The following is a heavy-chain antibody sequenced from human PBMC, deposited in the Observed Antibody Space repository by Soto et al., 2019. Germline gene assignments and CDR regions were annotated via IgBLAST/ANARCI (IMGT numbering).Heavy chain of an antibody. J-gene: IGHJ6*02. CDR3: ARIAVTTEYYYYYYGMDV. CDR1: GGSISSYY. V-gene: IGHV4-59*08. Sequence: PSETLSLTCTVSGGSISSYYWSWIRQPPGKGLEWIGYIYYTGTTNYNPSLKSRVTISVDTSKNQFSLKLSSVTAADTAVYYFARIAVTTEYYYYYYGMDVWGQGTTVTVSS. D-gene: IGHD4-17*01. CDR2: IYYTGTT.